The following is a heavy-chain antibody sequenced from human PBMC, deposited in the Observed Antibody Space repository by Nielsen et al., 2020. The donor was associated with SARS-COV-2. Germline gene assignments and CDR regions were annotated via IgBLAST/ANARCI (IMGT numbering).Heavy chain of an antibody. CDR3: AKIGNIGPFDY. CDR1: GFTFSSYA. V-gene: IGHV3-23*01. J-gene: IGHJ4*02. D-gene: IGHD5-12*01. Sequence: GGSLRLSCAASGFTFSSYALGWVRRAPGKGLEWVSGIDGSGGNTYNADSVKGRFTISRDNSKNTLYLQMNSLRAEDTAVYYCAKIGNIGPFDYWGQGTLVTVSS. CDR2: IDGSGGNT.